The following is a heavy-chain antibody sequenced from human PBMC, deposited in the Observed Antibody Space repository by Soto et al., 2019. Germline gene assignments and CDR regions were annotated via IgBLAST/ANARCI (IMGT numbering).Heavy chain of an antibody. Sequence: SETLSLTWTASGGSLSSSSYNWGWIRQPPGKGLEWIGRIYYSGSTYYNPSLKSRVTISVDTSKNQSSLKLSSVTAADTAVYYCARPNYGILTGPGAWFDPWGQGTLVTVSS. J-gene: IGHJ5*02. CDR1: GGSLSSSSYN. D-gene: IGHD3-9*01. CDR3: ARPNYGILTGPGAWFDP. V-gene: IGHV4-39*01. CDR2: IYYSGST.